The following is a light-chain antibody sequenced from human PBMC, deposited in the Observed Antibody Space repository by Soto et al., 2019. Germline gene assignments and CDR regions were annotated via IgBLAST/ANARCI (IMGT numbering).Light chain of an antibody. CDR3: QKFNNYPLT. J-gene: IGKJ3*01. CDR1: QDIHGL. V-gene: IGKV1-9*01. CDR2: SAS. Sequence: DIQMTQAPSSLAASVGDRLTITCRASQDIHGLLAWYQHKPGKAPRLLIDSASTLQSGVPSRFSGSRSGTEFTLTISSLQPEDIATYYCQKFNNYPLTFGPGTEVDIK.